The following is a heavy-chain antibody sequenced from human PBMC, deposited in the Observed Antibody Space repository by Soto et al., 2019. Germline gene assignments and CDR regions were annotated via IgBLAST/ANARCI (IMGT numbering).Heavy chain of an antibody. CDR1: GFTLSMYS. J-gene: IGHJ6*02. CDR2: IPQEGSDG. D-gene: IGHD2-21*02. V-gene: IGHV3-7*03. Sequence: GESLKISCEVSGFTLSMYSMTWLHQAPGKGLEWVAKIPQEGSDGHYVDSVKGRFTISRDNAKNSVYLQMNSLRAEDTAVYYCARDQLILPAHDFFYGSDVWGQGAKVTSP. CDR3: ARDQLILPAHDFFYGSDV.